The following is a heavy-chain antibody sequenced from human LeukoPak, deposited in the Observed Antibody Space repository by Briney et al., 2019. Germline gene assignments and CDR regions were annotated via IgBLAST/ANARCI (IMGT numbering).Heavy chain of an antibody. CDR2: ISSSSSTI. J-gene: IGHJ3*02. CDR1: GFTFSSYS. Sequence: GGSLRLSCAASGFTFSSYSMNWIRQAPGKGLEWVSYISSSSSTIYYADSVKGRFTISRDNAKNSLYLQMNSLRAEDTAVYYCAREGRGYCSSTSRYRDAFDIWGQGTMVTVSS. D-gene: IGHD2-2*02. CDR3: AREGRGYCSSTSRYRDAFDI. V-gene: IGHV3-48*01.